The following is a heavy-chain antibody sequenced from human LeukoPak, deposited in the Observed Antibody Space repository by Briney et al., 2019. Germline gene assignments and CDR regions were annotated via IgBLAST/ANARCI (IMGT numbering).Heavy chain of an antibody. D-gene: IGHD5-12*01. CDR2: IYYSGST. CDR1: GYSISSGYY. V-gene: IGHV4-38-2*02. CDR3: ARLRSGYGNYYYYYMDV. J-gene: IGHJ6*03. Sequence: PSETLSLTCTVSGYSISSGYYWGWIRQPPGKGLEWIGSIYYSGSTYYNPSLKSRVTISVDTSKNQFSLKLSSVTAADTAVYYCARLRSGYGNYYYYYMDVWGKGTTVTISS.